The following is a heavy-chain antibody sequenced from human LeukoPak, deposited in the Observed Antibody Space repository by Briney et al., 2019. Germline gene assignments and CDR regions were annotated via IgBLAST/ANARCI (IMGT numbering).Heavy chain of an antibody. V-gene: IGHV3-53*01. Sequence: PGGSLRLSCAASGFTVINETMSWVRQVPGKGLEWVSLIYSGGTIYYADSVKGRFTIHRDSSKNTLYLQMNTLRADDTAVYYCTKADDGFAYWGQGTQVTVSS. CDR1: GFTVINET. CDR2: IYSGGTI. CDR3: TKADDGFAY. D-gene: IGHD4-17*01. J-gene: IGHJ4*02.